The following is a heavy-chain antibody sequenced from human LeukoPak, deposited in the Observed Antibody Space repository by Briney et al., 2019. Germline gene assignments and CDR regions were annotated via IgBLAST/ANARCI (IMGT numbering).Heavy chain of an antibody. CDR3: ARVEGYVGY. D-gene: IGHD2-2*01. Sequence: KPSETLSLTCAVYGGSFSGYYWSWIRQPPGKGLEWIGEINHSGSTNYNPSLKSRVTISVDTSKNQFSLKLSSVTAADTAVYYCARVEGYVGYWGQGTLVTVSS. CDR1: GGSFSGYY. J-gene: IGHJ4*02. V-gene: IGHV4-34*01. CDR2: INHSGST.